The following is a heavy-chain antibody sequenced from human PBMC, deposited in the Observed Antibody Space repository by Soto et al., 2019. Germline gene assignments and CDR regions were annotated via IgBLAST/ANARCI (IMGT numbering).Heavy chain of an antibody. D-gene: IGHD1-26*01. CDR2: VSSSGGYT. Sequence: QMQLVESGGDLVKPGGSLRLSCAASGFNFGDYYMSWVRQAPGKGLEWVSFVSSSGGYTKYSDSVVGRFTVSRDNGKNSLHLQLNSLRVEDTAVYYCARLRVGVNWYFDLWGRGTLVTVSS. V-gene: IGHV3-11*06. J-gene: IGHJ2*01. CDR3: ARLRVGVNWYFDL. CDR1: GFNFGDYY.